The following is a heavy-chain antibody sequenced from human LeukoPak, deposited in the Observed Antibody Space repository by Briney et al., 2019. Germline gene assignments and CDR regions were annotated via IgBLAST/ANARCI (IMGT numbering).Heavy chain of an antibody. D-gene: IGHD2-2*01. Sequence: PGGSLRLSCAASGFGFNTYGMHWVRQAPGKGLEWVAFIRYDGSNKYYAESVKGRFTISRDNSKNTLSLEMNSLRGDDTAVYSCAKARGGFCDSTICYAQRITDYWGQGTLVTVSS. CDR1: GFGFNTYG. CDR2: IRYDGSNK. V-gene: IGHV3-30*02. CDR3: AKARGGFCDSTICYAQRITDY. J-gene: IGHJ4*02.